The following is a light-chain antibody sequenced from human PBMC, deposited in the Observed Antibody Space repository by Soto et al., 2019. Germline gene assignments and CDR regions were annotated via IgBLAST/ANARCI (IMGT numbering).Light chain of an antibody. CDR3: AAWDDNLSGLYV. J-gene: IGLJ1*01. Sequence: QSLLTQSPSASGTPGQRVTISCSGSASTIGRNYVYWYQQLPGTAPKLLIYRNSQRPSGVPDLFSGSKPGTSASLAISGLRSEDEADYYCAAWDDNLSGLYVFGAGTKVTVL. CDR2: RNS. CDR1: ASTIGRNY. V-gene: IGLV1-47*01.